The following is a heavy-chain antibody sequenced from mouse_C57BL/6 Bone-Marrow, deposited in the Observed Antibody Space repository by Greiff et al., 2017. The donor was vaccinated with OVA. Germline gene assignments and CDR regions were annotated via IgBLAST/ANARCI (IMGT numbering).Heavy chain of an antibody. V-gene: IGHV5-6*01. CDR3: ARRMGLYAMDY. CDR1: GFTFSSYG. CDR2: ISSGGSYT. Sequence: EVHLVESGGDLVKPGGSLKLSCAASGFTFSSYGMSWVRQTPDKRLEWVATISSGGSYTYYPDSVKGRFTISRDNAKNTLYLQMSSLKSEDTAMYYCARRMGLYAMDYWGQGTSVTVSS. J-gene: IGHJ4*01. D-gene: IGHD4-1*01.